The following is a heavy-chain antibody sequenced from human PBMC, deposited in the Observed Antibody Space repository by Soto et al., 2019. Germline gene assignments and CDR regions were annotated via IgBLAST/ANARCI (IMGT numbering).Heavy chain of an antibody. CDR2: ISSNGGST. CDR3: VKAKYYYDSSGPTGGSYFDY. D-gene: IGHD3-22*01. Sequence: LRVSCSASGFTFSSYAMHWVRRAPGEGVEYVSAISSNGGSTYYADAVKGRFTISRDNSKNTLYLQMSSLRAEDTAVYYCVKAKYYYDSSGPTGGSYFDYWGQGTLVTVSS. CDR1: GFTFSSYA. V-gene: IGHV3-64D*06. J-gene: IGHJ4*02.